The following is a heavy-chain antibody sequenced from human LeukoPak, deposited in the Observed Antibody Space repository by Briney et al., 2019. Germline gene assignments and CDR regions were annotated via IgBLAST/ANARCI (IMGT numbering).Heavy chain of an antibody. CDR3: ARDVGMEQQLGMFDY. CDR1: GFTFSSYA. J-gene: IGHJ4*02. Sequence: QPGGSLRLSCAASGFTFSSYAMHWVRQAPGKELEWVAVISYDGSNKYYADSVKGRFTISRDNSKNTLYLQMNSLRAEDTAVYYCARDVGMEQQLGMFDYWGQGTLVTVSS. D-gene: IGHD6-13*01. CDR2: ISYDGSNK. V-gene: IGHV3-30-3*01.